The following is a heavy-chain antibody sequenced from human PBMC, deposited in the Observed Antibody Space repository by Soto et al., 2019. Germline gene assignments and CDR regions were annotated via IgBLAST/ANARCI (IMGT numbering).Heavy chain of an antibody. J-gene: IGHJ6*02. Sequence: GGSLRLSCAASGFTFSSYAMHWVRQAPGKGLEWVAVISYDGSNKYYADSVKGRFTISRDNSKNTLYLQMNSLRAEDTAVYYYARDTSWGGSYPYGMDVWGQGTTVTVSS. CDR1: GFTFSSYA. CDR3: ARDTSWGGSYPYGMDV. D-gene: IGHD1-26*01. V-gene: IGHV3-30-3*01. CDR2: ISYDGSNK.